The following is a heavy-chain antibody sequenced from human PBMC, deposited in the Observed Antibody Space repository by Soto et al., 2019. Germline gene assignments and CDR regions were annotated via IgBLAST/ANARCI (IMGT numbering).Heavy chain of an antibody. D-gene: IGHD2-21*02. J-gene: IGHJ4*02. CDR2: AYWDDDN. CDR3: AHRRHSGDWNGGYFDY. CDR1: GFSLTTRPVG. V-gene: IGHV2-5*02. Sequence: SGPTLVNPTQPLTLTCSFSGFSLTTRPVGVGWIRQSPGKALEWLAFAYWDDDNRYSPSLRTRLTVTKDTPKNQVVLTMTNMDPVDTATYYXAHRRHSGDWNGGYFDYWGQGTLVTVSS.